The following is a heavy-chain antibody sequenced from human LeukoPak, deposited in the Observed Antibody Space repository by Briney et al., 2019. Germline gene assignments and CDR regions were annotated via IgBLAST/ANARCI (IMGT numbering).Heavy chain of an antibody. CDR3: ARDFIGANYYYAMDA. V-gene: IGHV1-18*04. Sequence: GASVKVSCKASGYTFTSYGISWVRQAPGQGLEWMGWISAYNGNTNYAQNLQGRVTMTTGTSTSTAYMELRSLRSDDTAVYYCARDFIGANYYYAMDAWGKGTTVTVSS. CDR2: ISAYNGNT. CDR1: GYTFTSYG. J-gene: IGHJ6*04. D-gene: IGHD4/OR15-4a*01.